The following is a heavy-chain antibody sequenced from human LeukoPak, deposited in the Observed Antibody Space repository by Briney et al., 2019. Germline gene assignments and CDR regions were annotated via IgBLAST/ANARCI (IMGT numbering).Heavy chain of an antibody. V-gene: IGHV4-34*01. J-gene: IGHJ4*02. Sequence: PSETLSLTCAVYGGSFSGYYWSWIRQPPGKGLEWIGEINHSGSTNYNPSLKSRVTISVDTSKNQFSLKLSSVTAADTAVYYCARVGNSCPHYYFDSGGRETRVTVSS. D-gene: IGHD6-13*01. CDR2: INHSGST. CDR3: ARVGNSCPHYYFDS. CDR1: GGSFSGYY.